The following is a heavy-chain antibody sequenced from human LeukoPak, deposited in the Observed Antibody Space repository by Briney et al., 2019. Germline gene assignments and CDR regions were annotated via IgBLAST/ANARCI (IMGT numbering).Heavy chain of an antibody. CDR3: ARDELGYCSSTSCYEGYYYYYYMDV. J-gene: IGHJ6*03. D-gene: IGHD2-2*01. V-gene: IGHV4-4*07. CDR1: GGSIISYY. CDR2: IYTSGST. Sequence: SETLSLTCTVSGGSIISYYWSWIRQPAGKGLEWIGRIYTSGSTNYSPSLKSRVTMSVDTSKNQFSLKLSSVTAADTAVYYCARDELGYCSSTSCYEGYYYYYYMDVWGKGTTVTVSS.